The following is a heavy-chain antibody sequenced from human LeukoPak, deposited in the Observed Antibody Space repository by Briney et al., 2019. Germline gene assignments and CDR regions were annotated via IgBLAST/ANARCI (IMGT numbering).Heavy chain of an antibody. Sequence: GGSLRLSCAASGLTFSDHFMTWIRQAPGKGLEWVSYINRSGSTIYYADSVKGRFTISRDNAKNSLYLQMSSLRVEDTAVYYCAGLAAAWLEDGMDVWGQGTTVTVSS. CDR2: INRSGSTI. J-gene: IGHJ6*02. D-gene: IGHD6-25*01. CDR3: AGLAAAWLEDGMDV. CDR1: GLTFSDHF. V-gene: IGHV3-11*01.